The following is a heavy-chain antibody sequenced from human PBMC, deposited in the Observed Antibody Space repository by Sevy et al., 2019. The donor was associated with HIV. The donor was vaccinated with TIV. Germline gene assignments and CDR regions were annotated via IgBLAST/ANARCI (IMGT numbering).Heavy chain of an antibody. D-gene: IGHD5-18*01. V-gene: IGHV3-48*03. CDR2: ISSSGSTI. J-gene: IGHJ6*03. CDR3: ARDTRQAMTVYYYYMDV. CDR1: GFTFSSYE. Sequence: GGSLRLSCAASGFTFSSYEMNRVRQAPGKGLEWVSYISSSGSTIYYADSVKGRFTISRDNAKNSLYLQMNSLRAEDTAVYYCARDTRQAMTVYYYYMDVWGKGTTVTVSS.